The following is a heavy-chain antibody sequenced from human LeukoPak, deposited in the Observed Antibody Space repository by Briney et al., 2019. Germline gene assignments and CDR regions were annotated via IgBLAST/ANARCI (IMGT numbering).Heavy chain of an antibody. CDR1: GYTLTELS. CDR2: MNPNSGNT. V-gene: IGHV1-8*01. Sequence: ASVKVSCRVSGYTLTELSMHWVRQATGQGLEWMGWMNPNSGNTGYAQKFQGRVTMTRNTSISTAYMELSSLRSEDTAVYYCARVRFGQQLVFYWGQGTLVTVSS. CDR3: ARVRFGQQLVFY. J-gene: IGHJ4*02. D-gene: IGHD6-13*01.